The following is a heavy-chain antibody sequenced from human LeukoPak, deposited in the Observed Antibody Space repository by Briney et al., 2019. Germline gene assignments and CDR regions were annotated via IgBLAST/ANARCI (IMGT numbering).Heavy chain of an antibody. CDR3: ARGPNSNWSGLDF. J-gene: IGHJ4*02. Sequence: QSGGSLRLSCAASGFTFSTCNMNWVRQAPGKGLEWVSSISSSSSFIHYADSVKGRFTVSRDNAKNTLYLQVNNLRAEDTAVYYCARGPNSNWSGLDFWGQGTLLTVSS. D-gene: IGHD6-6*01. V-gene: IGHV3-21*01. CDR1: GFTFSTCN. CDR2: ISSSSSFI.